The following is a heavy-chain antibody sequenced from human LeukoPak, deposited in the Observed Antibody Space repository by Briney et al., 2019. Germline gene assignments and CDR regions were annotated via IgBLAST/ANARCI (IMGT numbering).Heavy chain of an antibody. V-gene: IGHV3-53*05. CDR2: IYSGGST. J-gene: IGHJ4*02. Sequence: GGSLRLSCAASGFTVNSNYMSWVRQAPGKGLEWVSVIYSGGSTYYADSVKGRFTISRDNSKNTLYLQMNSLRAEDTAVYYCARDSPGYSSGWPVGLFDYWGQGTLVTVSP. D-gene: IGHD6-19*01. CDR1: GFTVNSNY. CDR3: ARDSPGYSSGWPVGLFDY.